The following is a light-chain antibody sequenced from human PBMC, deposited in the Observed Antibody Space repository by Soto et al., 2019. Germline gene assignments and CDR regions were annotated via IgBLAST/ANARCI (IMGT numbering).Light chain of an antibody. CDR3: QKYGSSPLT. CDR2: AAS. J-gene: IGKJ4*02. V-gene: IGKV3D-20*01. Sequence: IALSQSPATLSLSPGERATLSCGASPIVSSSYLAWYQQKPGLAPKLLIYAASSRASGIPYRFSGSGSGTDFTLTISRLEPEDFAVYYCQKYGSSPLTFGGGTKVDIK. CDR1: PIVSSSY.